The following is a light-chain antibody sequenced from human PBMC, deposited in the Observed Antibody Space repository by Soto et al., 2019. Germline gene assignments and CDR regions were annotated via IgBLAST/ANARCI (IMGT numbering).Light chain of an antibody. J-gene: IGLJ2*01. CDR1: SSDVGGYNY. CDR3: SSYAGSPVV. CDR2: EVS. Sequence: QSALTQPPSASGSPGQSVTISCTGTSSDVGGYNYVSWYQQHPGKAPKLMIYEVSKRPSGVPDRFSGSKSGNTASLTVSGLQAEAEADYYCSSYAGSPVVFGGGTKLTVL. V-gene: IGLV2-8*01.